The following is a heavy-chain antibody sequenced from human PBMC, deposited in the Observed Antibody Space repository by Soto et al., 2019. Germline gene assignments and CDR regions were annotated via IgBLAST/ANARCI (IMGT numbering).Heavy chain of an antibody. D-gene: IGHD3-22*01. V-gene: IGHV1-58*01. J-gene: IGHJ4*02. CDR1: GFTFTSSA. CDR2: IVVGSGNT. CDR3: AADIQYFYDSSGYYYFVY. Sequence: ASVKVSCKASGFTFTSSAVQWVRQARGQRLEWIGWIVVGSGNTNYAQKFQERVTITRDMSTSTDYMELSSPRSEYTAVYYCAADIQYFYDSSGYYYFVYWGQGTLVTVSS.